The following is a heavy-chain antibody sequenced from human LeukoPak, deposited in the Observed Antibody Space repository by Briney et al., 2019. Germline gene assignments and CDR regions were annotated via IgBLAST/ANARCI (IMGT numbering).Heavy chain of an antibody. V-gene: IGHV1-2*02. CDR1: GHIFSGYY. CDR2: INTNSGST. Sequence: ASMKVSCKASGHIFSGYYMHWVRQAPGQGLEWMAWINTNSGSTKYAQKFQGSVTMTRDTSISTVYMELNRLRSDDTAVYYCASLWFGEFQDYWGQGTLVTVSS. D-gene: IGHD3-10*01. J-gene: IGHJ4*02. CDR3: ASLWFGEFQDY.